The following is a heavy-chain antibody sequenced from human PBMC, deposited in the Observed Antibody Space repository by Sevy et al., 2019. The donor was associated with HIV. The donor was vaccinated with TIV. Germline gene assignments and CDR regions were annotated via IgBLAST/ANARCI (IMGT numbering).Heavy chain of an antibody. J-gene: IGHJ4*02. D-gene: IGHD5-12*01. V-gene: IGHV3-33*01. CDR3: ARGGATAHHYFDY. CDR2: IWYDGSNK. CDR1: GFTFSSYG. Sequence: GGSLRLSCAASGFTFSSYGMHWVRQAPGKGLEWVAVIWYDGSNKYYADSVKGRFTISRDNSKNTLYLQMDSLRVEDTAVYYCARGGATAHHYFDYWGQGTLVTVSS.